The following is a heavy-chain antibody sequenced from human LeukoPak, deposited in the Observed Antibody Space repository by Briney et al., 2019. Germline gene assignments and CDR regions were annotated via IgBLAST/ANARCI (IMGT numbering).Heavy chain of an antibody. CDR1: GFTFSSSA. Sequence: GGSLRLSCAASGFTFSSSAMSWVRQAPGKGLDWVSTLSGSGATTYYADSVKGRFTISRDNSKNTLYLQMNSLRAEDTAVYYCAKYDSRGSDAFDIWGQGTMVTVSS. D-gene: IGHD3-22*01. J-gene: IGHJ3*02. V-gene: IGHV3-23*01. CDR2: LSGSGATT. CDR3: AKYDSRGSDAFDI.